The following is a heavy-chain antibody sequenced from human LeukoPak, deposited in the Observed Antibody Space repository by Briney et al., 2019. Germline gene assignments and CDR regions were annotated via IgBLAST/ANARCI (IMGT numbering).Heavy chain of an antibody. CDR3: ARDPGSDWYLFDN. CDR1: GGSISSYY. V-gene: IGHV4-59*01. J-gene: IGHJ4*02. CDR2: IYYSGST. Sequence: SETLSLTCTVSGGSISSYYWSWIGQLPGKGLEWIGEIYYSGSTNYNPSLKSRVTISVDTSQNQFSLKLSSVTAADTAVYYCARDPGSDWYLFDNWGQGTLVTVSS. D-gene: IGHD6-19*01.